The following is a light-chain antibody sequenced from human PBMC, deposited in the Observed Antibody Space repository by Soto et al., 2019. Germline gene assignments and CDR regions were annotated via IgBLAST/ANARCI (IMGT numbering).Light chain of an antibody. Sequence: DIQMTQSPSSLSASVGDRVTITCRASQSISSYLNWYQQKPGKAPKLLIYAASSLQSGVPSRFSGSGSGTDFTLTISSLQPEDFATYYCQLSYRTPYTFGHGTKREIK. CDR3: QLSYRTPYT. V-gene: IGKV1-39*01. CDR2: AAS. CDR1: QSISSY. J-gene: IGKJ2*01.